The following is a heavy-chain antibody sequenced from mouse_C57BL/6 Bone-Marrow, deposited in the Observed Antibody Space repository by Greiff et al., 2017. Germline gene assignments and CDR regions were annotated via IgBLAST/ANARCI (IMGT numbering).Heavy chain of an antibody. Sequence: EVMLVESGGGLVKPGGSLKLSCAASGFTFSSYAMSWVRQTPEKRLEWVATISDGGSYTYYPDNVKGRFTISRDNAKNHLYLQMSSLKSEGTAMYYCARRSNSWFAYWGQGTLVTVSA. D-gene: IGHD2-5*01. CDR3: ARRSNSWFAY. J-gene: IGHJ3*01. CDR2: ISDGGSYT. V-gene: IGHV5-4*03. CDR1: GFTFSSYA.